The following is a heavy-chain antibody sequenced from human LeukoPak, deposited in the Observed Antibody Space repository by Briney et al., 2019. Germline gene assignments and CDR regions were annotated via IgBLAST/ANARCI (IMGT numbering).Heavy chain of an antibody. J-gene: IGHJ2*01. CDR3: TTQRKQQGAPYWYFDL. Sequence: GGSLRLSCAASGFTFSSYGMHWVRQAPGKGLEWVAVIWYDGSNKYYADSVKGRFTISRDNSKNTLYLQMNSLKTEDTAVYYCTTQRKQQGAPYWYFDLWGRGTLVTVSS. CDR2: IWYDGSNK. D-gene: IGHD6-13*01. V-gene: IGHV3-33*01. CDR1: GFTFSSYG.